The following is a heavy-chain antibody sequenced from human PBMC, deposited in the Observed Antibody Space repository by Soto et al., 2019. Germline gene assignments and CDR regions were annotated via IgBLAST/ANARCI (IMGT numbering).Heavy chain of an antibody. Sequence: QVQLVQSGAEVKKPGASVKVSCKASGYTFTSYAMHWVRQAPGQRLEWMGWINAGNGNTKYSQKFQGRVTITRDTSASTSYRELSSLRSEDTAVYYCARERTTVVPTSGDYYGMDVWGQGTTVTVSS. CDR1: GYTFTSYA. CDR2: INAGNGNT. D-gene: IGHD4-17*01. CDR3: ARERTTVVPTSGDYYGMDV. V-gene: IGHV1-3*01. J-gene: IGHJ6*02.